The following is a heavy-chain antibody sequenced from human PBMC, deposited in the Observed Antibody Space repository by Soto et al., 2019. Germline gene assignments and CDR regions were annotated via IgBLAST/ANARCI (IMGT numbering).Heavy chain of an antibody. J-gene: IGHJ4*02. D-gene: IGHD1-20*01. Sequence: QVQLVKSGAEGKKPGASVKVSCKASGYTFTSHDINWVRQATGQGLEWMGWMNSNSRNTGYAQKFQGRVAMTRSTARSTAYIELSSLRSEDTAVYYCARETSYKNFDLSCQGTLEIDSS. CDR2: MNSNSRNT. V-gene: IGHV1-8*01. CDR3: ARETSYKNFDL. CDR1: GYTFTSHD.